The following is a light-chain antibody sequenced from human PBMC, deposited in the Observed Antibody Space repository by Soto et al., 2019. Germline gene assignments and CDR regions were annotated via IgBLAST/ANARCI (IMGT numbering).Light chain of an antibody. CDR2: DVS. CDR3: SSYTSSSLHV. J-gene: IGLJ1*01. Sequence: SALPQHASVSVSPGQSITISCTGTSSDVGGYNYVSWYQQHPGKAPKLMIYDVSNRPSGVSNRFSGSKSGNTASLTISGLQAEDEADYYCSSYTSSSLHVFGNGTKVTVL. CDR1: SSDVGGYNY. V-gene: IGLV2-14*03.